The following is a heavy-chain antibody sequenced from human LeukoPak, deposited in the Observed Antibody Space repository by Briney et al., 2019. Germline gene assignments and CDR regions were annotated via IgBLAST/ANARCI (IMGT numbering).Heavy chain of an antibody. CDR3: ARQLGVTPPFYYFDY. CDR2: IYPGDSDT. J-gene: IGHJ4*02. V-gene: IGHV5-51*01. Sequence: GESLKISCKGSGYSFTSYWIGWVRQMPGKGLEWMGIIYPGDSDTRYSPSFQGQVTISADKSISTAYLQWSSLKASDTAMYYCARQLGVTPPFYYFDYWGQGTLVTVSS. D-gene: IGHD4-23*01. CDR1: GYSFTSYW.